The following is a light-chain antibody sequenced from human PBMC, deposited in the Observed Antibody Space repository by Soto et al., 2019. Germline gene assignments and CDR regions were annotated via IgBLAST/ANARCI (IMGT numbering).Light chain of an antibody. CDR3: LQDNSSPLT. V-gene: IGKV1-6*01. CDR2: ATS. CDR1: QAIGTA. Sequence: IQMAQSPSSLSASVGDRVTITCRASQAIGTALGWYQQKPGKAPNLLIYATSSLQGGVPSRFSGSGSGTDFTLTISSLQPEDFATYYCLQDNSSPLTFGGGTKV. J-gene: IGKJ4*01.